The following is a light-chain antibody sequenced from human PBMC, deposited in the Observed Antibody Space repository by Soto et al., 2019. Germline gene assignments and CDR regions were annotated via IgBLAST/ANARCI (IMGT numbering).Light chain of an antibody. CDR3: ATWDGTLRGPGV. V-gene: IGLV1-47*01. CDR2: RNN. Sequence: QSVLTQPTSASGTPGQRVTISCSGTSSNIGSNYVYWYQQLPGTAPKVLIYRNNQRPLGVPDRFSGSKSGTSASLAISGLRSEDEADYYCATWDGTLRGPGVFGGGTKVTVL. CDR1: SSNIGSNY. J-gene: IGLJ3*02.